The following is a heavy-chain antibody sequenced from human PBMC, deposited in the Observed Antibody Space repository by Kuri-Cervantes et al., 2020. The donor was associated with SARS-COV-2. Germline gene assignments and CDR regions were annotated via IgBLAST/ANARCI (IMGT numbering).Heavy chain of an antibody. V-gene: IGHV3-20*04. CDR2: INWNGVRT. CDR3: ARAGTSGSYLGY. J-gene: IGHJ4*02. CDR1: GFTFDDYG. D-gene: IGHD1-26*01. Sequence: LSLTCAASGFTFDDYGMSWVRQAPGKGLEWVSGINWNGVRTGYTDSVKGRFTISRDNAKNSLYLQMNSLRAEDTAFYYCARAGTSGSYLGYWGQGTLVTVSS.